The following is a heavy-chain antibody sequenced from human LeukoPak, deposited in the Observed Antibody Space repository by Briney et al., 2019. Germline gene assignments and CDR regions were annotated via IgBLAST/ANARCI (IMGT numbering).Heavy chain of an antibody. Sequence: NASETLSLTCAVSGYSISSGYYWGWIRQPPGKGLEWIGSMYHSGSTHYNPSRKSRVTMSVDTSKNQFSLKLSSVTAADTAVYYCARMMGAVAGLPNAFDIWGQGTMVTVSS. CDR2: MYHSGST. CDR3: ARMMGAVAGLPNAFDI. CDR1: GYSISSGYY. V-gene: IGHV4-38-2*01. J-gene: IGHJ3*02. D-gene: IGHD6-19*01.